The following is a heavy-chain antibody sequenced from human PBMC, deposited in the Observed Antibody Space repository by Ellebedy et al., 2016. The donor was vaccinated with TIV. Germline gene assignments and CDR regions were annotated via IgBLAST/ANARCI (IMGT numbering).Heavy chain of an antibody. CDR2: MNQVGSEK. D-gene: IGHD1-1*01. Sequence: GESLKISCAASGFTFTTYWMSWVRQAPGKGLEWVANMNQVGSEKYYVDSVKGRFTISRDNAQNSLYLHMNNLRAEDTAVYYCARVVAPWRDDAFDIWGQGTMVTVSS. CDR1: GFTFTTYW. V-gene: IGHV3-7*03. CDR3: ARVVAPWRDDAFDI. J-gene: IGHJ3*02.